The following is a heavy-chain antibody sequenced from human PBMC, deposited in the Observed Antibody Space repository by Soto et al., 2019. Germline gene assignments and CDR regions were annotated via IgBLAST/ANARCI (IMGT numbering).Heavy chain of an antibody. CDR3: ARSEVYSSGWYNWFDP. CDR1: GGTFSSYA. D-gene: IGHD6-19*01. J-gene: IGHJ5*02. CDR2: IIHIFGTA. V-gene: IGHV1-69*13. Sequence: SVKVSCKASGGTFSSYAISWVRQAPGQGLEWMGGIIHIFGTANYAQKFQGRVTITADESTSTAYMELSSLRSEDTAVYYCARSEVYSSGWYNWFDPWGQGTLVTVSS.